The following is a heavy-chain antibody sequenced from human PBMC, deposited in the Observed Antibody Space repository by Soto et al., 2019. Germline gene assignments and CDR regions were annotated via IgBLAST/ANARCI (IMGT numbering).Heavy chain of an antibody. D-gene: IGHD2-2*01. CDR2: ISWNSGSI. Sequence: GGSLRLSCAASGFTFDDYAMHWVRQAPGKGLEWVSGISWNSGSIGYADSVKGRFTISRDNAKNSLYLQMNSLRAEDTALYYCARALALGYCSSTSCPYDRRNWFDPWGQGTLVTVSS. CDR3: ARALALGYCSSTSCPYDRRNWFDP. J-gene: IGHJ5*02. CDR1: GFTFDDYA. V-gene: IGHV3-9*01.